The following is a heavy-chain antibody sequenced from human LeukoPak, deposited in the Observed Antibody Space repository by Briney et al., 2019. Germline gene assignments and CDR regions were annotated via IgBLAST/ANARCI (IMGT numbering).Heavy chain of an antibody. J-gene: IGHJ3*02. CDR3: AKNYYGSGSLRRGDAFDI. CDR1: GXTFSSYA. D-gene: IGHD3-10*01. V-gene: IGHV3-23*01. CDR2: ISGSGGST. Sequence: PGGSLRLSCAASGXTFSSYAMSWVRQAPGRGLEWVSAISGSGGSTYYADSVKGRFTISRDNSKNTLYLQMNSLRAEDTAIYYCAKNYYGSGSLRRGDAFDIWGQGTMVTVSS.